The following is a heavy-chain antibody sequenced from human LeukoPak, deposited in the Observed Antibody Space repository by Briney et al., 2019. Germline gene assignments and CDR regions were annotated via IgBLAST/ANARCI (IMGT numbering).Heavy chain of an antibody. CDR1: GFTFDDYA. CDR3: AKGTSTYSSGSFDY. J-gene: IGHJ4*02. CDR2: ISGSGSTT. D-gene: IGHD6-19*01. V-gene: IGHV3-23*01. Sequence: GRSLRLSCAASGFTFDDYAMHWVRQAPGKGLEWVISISGSGSTTFYADSVKGRFTISRDNSKNMLYLQMTSLRAEDTAVYYCAKGTSTYSSGSFDYWGRGTLVTVSS.